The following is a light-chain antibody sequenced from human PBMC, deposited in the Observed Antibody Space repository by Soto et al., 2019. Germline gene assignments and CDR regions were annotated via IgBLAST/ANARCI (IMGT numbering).Light chain of an antibody. CDR3: CSYTGNNALV. CDR1: SSNVGSYNF. J-gene: IGLJ3*02. CDR2: EVS. V-gene: IGLV2-23*02. Sequence: QSVLTQPVSVSGSRGQSITISCTGTSSNVGSYNFVSWYRQYPGKAPELIIYEVSQRPSTFFNRFSGSKSGNTASLTISGLQSDDEADYYCCSYTGNNALVFGGGTKVTVL.